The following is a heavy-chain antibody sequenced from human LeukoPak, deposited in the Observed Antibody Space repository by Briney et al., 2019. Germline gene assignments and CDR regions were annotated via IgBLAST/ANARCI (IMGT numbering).Heavy chain of an antibody. D-gene: IGHD3/OR15-3a*01. CDR2: IIPSLNRA. CDR1: GGPFDNYA. Sequence: ASVKISFKSSGGPFDNYAINWARQAPGQGLEWMGRIIPSLNRANYAQIRVTITADNSTATAYMELSGLRYEDTAVYYCARRTDRVDDAFDVWGQGTMVTVSS. J-gene: IGHJ3*01. CDR3: ARRTDRVDDAFDV. V-gene: IGHV1-69*04.